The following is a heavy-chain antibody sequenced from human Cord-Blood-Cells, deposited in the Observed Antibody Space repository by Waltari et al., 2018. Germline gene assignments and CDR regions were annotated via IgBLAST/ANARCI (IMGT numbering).Heavy chain of an antibody. CDR3: ARRCSSTSCYFRVDY. J-gene: IGHJ4*02. CDR2: IYYSGST. CDR1: GGSISSSSYY. V-gene: IGHV4-39*01. Sequence: QLQLQESGPGLVKPSETLSLTCTVSGGSISSSSYYWGWIRQPPGKGLEWIGSIYYSGSTYYNPSLKSRVTISVDTSKNQFSLMLSSVTAADTAVYYCARRCSSTSCYFRVDYWGQGTLVTVSS. D-gene: IGHD2-2*01.